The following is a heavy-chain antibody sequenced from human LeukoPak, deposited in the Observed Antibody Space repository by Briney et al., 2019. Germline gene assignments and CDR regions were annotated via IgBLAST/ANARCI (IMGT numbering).Heavy chain of an antibody. CDR2: IYYSGST. D-gene: IGHD3-3*01. V-gene: IGHV4-59*01. CDR1: GGSIGSYY. Sequence: SETLSLTCTVSGGSIGSYYWSWIRQPPGKGLEWIGYIYYSGSTNYNPSLKSRVTISVDTSKNKFSLKLSSVTAADTAVYYCARVDGFWYYFDYWGQGTLVTVSS. CDR3: ARVDGFWYYFDY. J-gene: IGHJ4*02.